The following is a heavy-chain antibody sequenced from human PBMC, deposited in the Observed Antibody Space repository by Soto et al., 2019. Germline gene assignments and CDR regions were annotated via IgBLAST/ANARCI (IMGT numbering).Heavy chain of an antibody. D-gene: IGHD2-8*01. CDR3: AREGHCTNGVCYTGSTFDY. CDR2: INPNSGGT. CDR1: GYTFTGYY. J-gene: IGHJ4*02. V-gene: IGHV1-2*04. Sequence: ASVKVSCKASGYTFTGYYIHWVRQAPGQGLEWMGWINPNSGGTNYAQKFQGWVTMTRDTSISTAYMELSRLRSDDTAVYYCAREGHCTNGVCYTGSTFDYWGQGTLVTVSS.